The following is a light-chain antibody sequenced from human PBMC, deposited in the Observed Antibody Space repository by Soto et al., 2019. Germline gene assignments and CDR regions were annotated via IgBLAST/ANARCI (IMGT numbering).Light chain of an antibody. CDR3: QQYNTYSA. Sequence: DIQMTQSPSTLSASVGARVTITCPARQIVSNWLAWYQQKRGKAPELLLYDASRLKSVVPSRFSGSGAGTEFTLTISSLQPDDVATYCCQQYNTYSAFGQGTKVDIK. CDR2: DAS. V-gene: IGKV1-5*01. CDR1: QIVSNW. J-gene: IGKJ1*01.